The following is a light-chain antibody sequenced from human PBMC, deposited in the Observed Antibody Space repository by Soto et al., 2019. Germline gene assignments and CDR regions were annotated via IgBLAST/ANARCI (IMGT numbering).Light chain of an antibody. CDR2: GAS. V-gene: IGKV3-15*01. Sequence: EIVMTQSPATLSVSPGERATLSCRASQSVSSNLAWYQQKPGQAPRLLIYGASTRATGIPASFSGSGSGTEFTLTISSLQSEDFAVYYYQQYNNWPLTFGQGTKLEIK. CDR3: QQYNNWPLT. CDR1: QSVSSN. J-gene: IGKJ2*01.